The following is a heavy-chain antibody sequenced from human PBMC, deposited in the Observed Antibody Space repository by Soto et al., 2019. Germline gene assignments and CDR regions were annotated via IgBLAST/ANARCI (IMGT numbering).Heavy chain of an antibody. CDR2: IYYSGST. J-gene: IGHJ4*02. CDR1: GGSISSYY. V-gene: IGHV4-59*08. CDR3: VTSDWAW. D-gene: IGHD3-9*01. Sequence: PSETLSLTCTVSGGSISSYYWSWIRQPPGKGLEWIGYIYYSGSTNYNPSLKSRVTISVDTSASTSYMELNSLRSNDTAVFYCVTSDWAWWGQGTLVTVSS.